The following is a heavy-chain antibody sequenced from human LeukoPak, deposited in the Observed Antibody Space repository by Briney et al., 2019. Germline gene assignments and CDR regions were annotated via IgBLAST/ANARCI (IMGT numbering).Heavy chain of an antibody. Sequence: TGGSLRLSRAASGFTFSSYSMNWVRQAPGKGLEWVSSISSSSSYIYYADSVKGRFTISRDNAKNSLYLQMNSLRAEDTAVYYCARAGEQLVLDAFDIWGQGTMVTVSS. CDR2: ISSSSSYI. V-gene: IGHV3-21*01. CDR1: GFTFSSYS. J-gene: IGHJ3*02. CDR3: ARAGEQLVLDAFDI. D-gene: IGHD6-6*01.